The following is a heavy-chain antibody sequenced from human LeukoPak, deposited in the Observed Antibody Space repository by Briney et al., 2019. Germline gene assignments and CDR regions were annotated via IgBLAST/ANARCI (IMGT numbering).Heavy chain of an antibody. V-gene: IGHV3-23*01. J-gene: IGHJ4*02. CDR3: TRLLEKLNLAEGNEGLFDS. Sequence: GVSLRLSCAASGFTFSSYAMSWVRQAPGKGLECVSAKSVNGCSTDYADSVKGRFTISRDNSKNTAYLQMNSLKTEDTAVYYCTRLLEKLNLAEGNEGLFDSWGQGTLVTVSA. CDR2: KSVNGCST. CDR1: GFTFSSYA. D-gene: IGHD2-21*02.